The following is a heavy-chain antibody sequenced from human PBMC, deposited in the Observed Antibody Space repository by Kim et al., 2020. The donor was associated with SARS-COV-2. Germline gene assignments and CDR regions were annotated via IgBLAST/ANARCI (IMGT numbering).Heavy chain of an antibody. Sequence: GGSLRLSCAASGFTVSSNYMSWVRQAPGKGLEWVSVIYSGGSTYYADSVKGRFTISRDNSKNTLYLQMNSLRAEDTAVYYCARDNIAAAGMYYYGMDVWGQGTTVTVSS. D-gene: IGHD6-13*01. CDR2: IYSGGST. CDR3: ARDNIAAAGMYYYGMDV. V-gene: IGHV3-53*01. J-gene: IGHJ6*02. CDR1: GFTVSSNY.